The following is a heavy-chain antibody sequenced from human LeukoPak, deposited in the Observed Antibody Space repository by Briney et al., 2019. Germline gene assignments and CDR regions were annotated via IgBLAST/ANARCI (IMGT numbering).Heavy chain of an antibody. CDR1: EFTFSNYG. V-gene: IGHV3-30*18. Sequence: PGRSLRLSCAASEFTFSNYGMHWVRQAPGKGLEWVAAISSDGSNKYYADSVKGRFTISRDNSKNTLYLQMNSLRAEDTAVYYCAKGDSSFYFYFEYWGQGTLVTVSS. CDR3: AKGDSSFYFYFEY. J-gene: IGHJ4*02. D-gene: IGHD3-22*01. CDR2: ISSDGSNK.